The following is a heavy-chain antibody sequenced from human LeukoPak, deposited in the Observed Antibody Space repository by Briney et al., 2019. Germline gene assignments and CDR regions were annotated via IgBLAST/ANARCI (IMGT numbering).Heavy chain of an antibody. D-gene: IGHD3-10*01. V-gene: IGHV4-59*01. CDR2: IYCSGST. Sequence: PSETLSLTCTVSGGSISSYYWSWIRQPPGKGLEWIGYIYCSGSTNYNPSLKSRVTISVDTSKNQFSLKLSSVTAADTAVYYCARSVRGVSYYFDYWGQGTLVTVSS. J-gene: IGHJ4*02. CDR3: ARSVRGVSYYFDY. CDR1: GGSISSYY.